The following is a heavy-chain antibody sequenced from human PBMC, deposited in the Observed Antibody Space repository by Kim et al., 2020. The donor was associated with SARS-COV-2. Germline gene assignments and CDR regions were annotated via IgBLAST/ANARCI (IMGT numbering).Heavy chain of an antibody. J-gene: IGHJ4*02. Sequence: GGSLRLSCAASGFTFSSYIMNWVRQAPGKGLEWMSHISSSSSTIHYADSVKGHLTISRNNANNSLYLKMNSLGDEDTAVYYWAKAGLVAGDFDYWGQGTLVTVPS. CDR2: ISSSSSTI. CDR3: AKAGLVAGDFDY. V-gene: IGHV3-48*02. D-gene: IGHD6-19*01. CDR1: GFTFSSYI.